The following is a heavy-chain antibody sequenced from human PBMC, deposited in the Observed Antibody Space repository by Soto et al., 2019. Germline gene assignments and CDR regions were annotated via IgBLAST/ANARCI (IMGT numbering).Heavy chain of an antibody. CDR3: TKDRQPLAFGYGLDV. Sequence: QVHLVESGGGVVQPGRSLSLSCAASGFTFNIFAMHWVRQAPGKGLEWVATTSYDGTYTFYAGSVEGRFTISRDDSNDTLFLLLSGLRPEDTAVYYCTKDRQPLAFGYGLDVWGQGTTVTVSS. J-gene: IGHJ6*02. D-gene: IGHD2-21*01. CDR2: TSYDGTYT. CDR1: GFTFNIFA. V-gene: IGHV3-30*18.